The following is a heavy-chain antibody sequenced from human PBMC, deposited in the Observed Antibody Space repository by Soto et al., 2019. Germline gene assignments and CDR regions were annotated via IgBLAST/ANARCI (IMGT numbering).Heavy chain of an antibody. V-gene: IGHV4-59*01. CDR1: GGSISSYY. D-gene: IGHD4-4*01. J-gene: IGHJ5*02. Sequence: SETLSLTCTVSGGSISSYYWSWIRQPPGKGLEWIGYIYYSGSTNYNPSLKSRVTISVDTSKNQFSLKLSSVTAADTAVYYCARDSTHKYSNYGSGGFDPWGQGTLVTVSS. CDR2: IYYSGST. CDR3: ARDSTHKYSNYGSGGFDP.